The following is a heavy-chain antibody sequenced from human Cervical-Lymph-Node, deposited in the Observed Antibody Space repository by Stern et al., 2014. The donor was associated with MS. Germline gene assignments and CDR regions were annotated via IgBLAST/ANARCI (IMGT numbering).Heavy chain of an antibody. Sequence: QVQLVQSGAEVKKPGSSVKVSCKASGGTFSNYAISWVRQAPGQGLEWMGWITPLFGTANSAQTFQGRVTIPADESTSTTYMELSSLTSEDAAVYYCASLLGRIAVASVDYWGQGTLVTVSS. CDR2: ITPLFGTA. V-gene: IGHV1-69*01. CDR3: ASLLGRIAVASVDY. D-gene: IGHD6-19*01. CDR1: GGTFSNYA. J-gene: IGHJ4*02.